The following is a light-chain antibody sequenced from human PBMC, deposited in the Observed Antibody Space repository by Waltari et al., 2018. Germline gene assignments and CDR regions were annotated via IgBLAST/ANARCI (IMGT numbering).Light chain of an antibody. Sequence: QTVVTQEPSFSVSPGGTVTLTCGLSSGSVSTSYYPSWYQQTPGQAPRPLTYSTSPRSSGVPDRFSGSILGNKAALTTTGAQADDESDYYCVLYMGSGIWVFGGGTKLTVL. V-gene: IGLV8-61*01. J-gene: IGLJ3*02. CDR2: STS. CDR1: SGSVSTSYY. CDR3: VLYMGSGIWV.